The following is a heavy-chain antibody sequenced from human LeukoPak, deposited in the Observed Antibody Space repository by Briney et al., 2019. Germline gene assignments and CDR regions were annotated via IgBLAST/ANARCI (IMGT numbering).Heavy chain of an antibody. CDR2: MNPNSGNT. CDR1: GYTFTSYD. D-gene: IGHD5-12*01. J-gene: IGHJ6*03. V-gene: IGHV1-8*01. Sequence: ASVKVSCKASGYTFTSYDINWVRQATGQGLEWMGWMNPNSGNTGYAQKFQGRVTMTRNTSISTAYMELSSLRSEDTAVYYCARGGEYSGSNDYYYYYMDVWGKGTTVTVSS. CDR3: ARGGEYSGSNDYYYYYMDV.